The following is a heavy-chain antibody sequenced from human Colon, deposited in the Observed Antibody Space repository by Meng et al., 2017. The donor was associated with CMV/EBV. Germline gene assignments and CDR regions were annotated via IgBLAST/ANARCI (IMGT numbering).Heavy chain of an antibody. D-gene: IGHD3-3*01. CDR2: IYHTGRT. J-gene: IGHJ5*02. V-gene: IGHV4-4*02. CDR3: GRETGDFQPLGS. CDR1: GGPVTGSSY. Sequence: VPGGPVTGSSYWAWVRQSPGKGLEWIGEIYHTGRTNYSPLFKSRVTMSIDNSKNHLSLELTSVTAADTAVYYCGRETGDFQPLGSWGQGALVTVSS.